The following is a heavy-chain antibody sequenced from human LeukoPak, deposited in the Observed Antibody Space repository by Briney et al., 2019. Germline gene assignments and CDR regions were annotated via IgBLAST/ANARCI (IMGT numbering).Heavy chain of an antibody. CDR3: ARETGMSTMSY. D-gene: IGHD5-24*01. CDR1: GFTFSIYG. Sequence: PGGSLRLSCAASGFTFSIYGTHWVRQAPGKGLEWVSSISSSSNYIYYADSVKGRFTISRDNAKNSLYLQMNSLRAEDTAVYYCARETGMSTMSYWGQGTLVTVSS. J-gene: IGHJ4*02. V-gene: IGHV3-21*01. CDR2: ISSSSNYI.